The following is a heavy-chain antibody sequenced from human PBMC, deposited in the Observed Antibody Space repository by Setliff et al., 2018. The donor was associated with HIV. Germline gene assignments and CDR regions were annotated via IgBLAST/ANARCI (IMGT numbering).Heavy chain of an antibody. V-gene: IGHV4-4*07. CDR3: ARDLPEGLTSCSIDV. CDR1: GGSISSYY. CDR2: IYSSGNM. Sequence: PSETLSLTCTVSGGSISSYYWNWIRQPAGKGLEWIGRIYSSGNMKYSPSLKSRVTMSVDTSKNQFSLNLRSVTAADTAVYYCARDLPEGLTSCSIDVWGKGTTVTVSS. D-gene: IGHD2-2*01. J-gene: IGHJ6*04.